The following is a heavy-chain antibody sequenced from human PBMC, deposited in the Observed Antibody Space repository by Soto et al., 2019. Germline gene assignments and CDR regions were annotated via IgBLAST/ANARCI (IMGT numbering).Heavy chain of an antibody. Sequence: SETLSLTCTVSGGSISSSSYYWGWIRQPPGKGLEWIGSIYYSGSTYYNPSLKSRVTISVDTSKNQFSLKLSSVTAADTAVYYCARHEEMATIDYWGQGTLVTVSS. J-gene: IGHJ4*02. CDR3: ARHEEMATIDY. CDR1: GGSISSSSYY. D-gene: IGHD5-12*01. CDR2: IYYSGST. V-gene: IGHV4-39*01.